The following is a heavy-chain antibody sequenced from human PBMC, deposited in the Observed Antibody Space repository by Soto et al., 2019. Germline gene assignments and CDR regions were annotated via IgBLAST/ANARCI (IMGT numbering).Heavy chain of an antibody. CDR2: IYPGDSDT. CDR1: GYRISNYW. D-gene: IGHD4-17*01. V-gene: IGHV5-51*01. CDR3: ASTMVTTHFDY. Sequence: ESLKISCQASGYRISNYWIGWVRQMPGRGLEWMGIIYPGDSDTRYSPSFQGQVTISADKSVSTAYLHWSSLKASDSAMYYCASTMVTTHFDYWGLGTLVTVSS. J-gene: IGHJ4*02.